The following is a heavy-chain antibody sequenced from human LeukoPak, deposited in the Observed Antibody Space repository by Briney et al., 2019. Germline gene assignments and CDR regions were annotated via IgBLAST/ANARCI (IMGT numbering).Heavy chain of an antibody. D-gene: IGHD2-2*01. J-gene: IGHJ5*02. CDR2: MNPNSGNT. CDR1: GYTFTSYD. CDR3: ARGDIVVVPAAMGRRENNWFDP. Sequence: GASVKVSCKASGYTFTSYDINWVRQATGQGLEWMGWMNPNSGNTGYAQKFQGRVTITRSTSISTAYMELSSLRSEDTAVYYCARGDIVVVPAAMGRRENNWFDPWGQGTLVTVSS. V-gene: IGHV1-8*03.